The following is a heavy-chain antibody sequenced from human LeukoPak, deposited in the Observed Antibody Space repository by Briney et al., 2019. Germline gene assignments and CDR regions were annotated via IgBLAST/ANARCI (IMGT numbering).Heavy chain of an antibody. CDR1: GGSFSGYY. Sequence: PSETLSLTCAVYGGSFSGYYWSWIRQPPGKGLEWIGEINHSGSTNYNPSLKSRVTISVDTSKNQFSLKLSSVTAADTAVYYCARLWASDYYDSSGYRPRDYWGQGTLVTVSS. D-gene: IGHD3-22*01. CDR2: INHSGST. V-gene: IGHV4-34*01. J-gene: IGHJ4*02. CDR3: ARLWASDYYDSSGYRPRDY.